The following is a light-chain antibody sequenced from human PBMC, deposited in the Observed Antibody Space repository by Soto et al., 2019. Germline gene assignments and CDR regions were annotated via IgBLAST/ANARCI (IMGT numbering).Light chain of an antibody. J-gene: IGLJ1*01. Sequence: QSVLTQPPSVSAAPGQKGTISCSRSSSNIGNNYVSWYQQLPGTAPKLLIYDNNKRPSGIPDRFSGSKSGTSATLGITGLQTGDEADYYCGTWDSSLSAGVFGTGTKVTVL. V-gene: IGLV1-51*01. CDR2: DNN. CDR3: GTWDSSLSAGV. CDR1: SSNIGNNY.